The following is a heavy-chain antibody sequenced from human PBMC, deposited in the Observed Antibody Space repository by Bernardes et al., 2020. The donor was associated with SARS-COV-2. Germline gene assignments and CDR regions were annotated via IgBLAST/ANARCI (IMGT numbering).Heavy chain of an antibody. J-gene: IGHJ3*01. Sequence: GGSLRLSCAVSGLTIGDYYMSWIRQAPGRGLEWVSYITTSGYTHYADSVRGRFTVSRDNAKNSLNLQMNRLRAEDTAVYYCAIEGASNVFDLWGQGTVVNVSS. V-gene: IGHV3-11*06. CDR3: AIEGASNVFDL. CDR2: ITTSGYT. CDR1: GLTIGDYY. D-gene: IGHD6-6*01.